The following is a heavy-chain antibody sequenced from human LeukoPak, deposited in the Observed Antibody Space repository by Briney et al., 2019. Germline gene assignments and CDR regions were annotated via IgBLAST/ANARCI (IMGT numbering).Heavy chain of an antibody. CDR2: IYTSGST. CDR1: GGSISSYF. D-gene: IGHD6-6*01. V-gene: IGHV4-4*09. Sequence: SETLSLTCTVSGGSISSYFWSWIRQPPGKGLEWIGYIYTSGSTNYNPSLKSRVTISVDTSKNQFSLKLSSVTAADTAVYYCARTYSSSSQLDYWGQGTLVTVSS. CDR3: ARTYSSSSQLDY. J-gene: IGHJ4*02.